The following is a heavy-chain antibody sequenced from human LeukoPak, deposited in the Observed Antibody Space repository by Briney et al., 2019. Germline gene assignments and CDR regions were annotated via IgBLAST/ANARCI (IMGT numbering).Heavy chain of an antibody. CDR1: GFTFDDYA. V-gene: IGHV3-43*02. CDR2: ISGDGGST. CDR3: AKDIAPWNWGRPFYFDY. J-gene: IGHJ4*02. D-gene: IGHD7-27*01. Sequence: GGSLRLSCAASGFTFDDYAVHWVRQAPGKGLEWVSLISGDGGSTYYADSVKGRFTISRDNSKNSLYLQMNSLRTEDTALYYCAKDIAPWNWGRPFYFDYWGQGTLVTVSS.